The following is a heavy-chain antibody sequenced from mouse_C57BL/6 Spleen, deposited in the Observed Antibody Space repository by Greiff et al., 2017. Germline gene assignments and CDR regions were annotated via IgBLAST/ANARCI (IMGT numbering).Heavy chain of an antibody. V-gene: IGHV1-26*01. J-gene: IGHJ4*01. CDR3: ARWYGGYPDYYAMDY. CDR2: INPNNGGT. Sequence: EVQLQQSGPELVKPGASVKISCKASGYTFTDYYMNWVKQSHGKSLEWIGDINPNNGGTSYNQKFKGKATLTVDKSSSTAYMELRSLTSEDSAVYYCARWYGGYPDYYAMDYWGQGTSVTVSS. D-gene: IGHD2-3*01. CDR1: GYTFTDYY.